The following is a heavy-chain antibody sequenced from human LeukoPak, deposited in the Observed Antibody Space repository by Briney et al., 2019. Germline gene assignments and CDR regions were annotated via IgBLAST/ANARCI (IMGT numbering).Heavy chain of an antibody. J-gene: IGHJ4*02. V-gene: IGHV3-30*03. Sequence: GGSLRLSCAASGFTFSSYGMHWVRQAPGKGLEWVAVISYDGSNKYYADSVKGRFTISRDNAGNSLFLQMNSLRAEDTAVYYCARNSGHDVYDYWGQGTLVTVSS. D-gene: IGHD5-12*01. CDR2: ISYDGSNK. CDR1: GFTFSSYG. CDR3: ARNSGHDVYDY.